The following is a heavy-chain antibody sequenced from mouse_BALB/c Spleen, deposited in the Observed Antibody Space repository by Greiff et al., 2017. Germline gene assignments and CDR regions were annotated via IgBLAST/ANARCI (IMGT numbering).Heavy chain of an antibody. CDR3: ARFYGSSPYYAMDY. Sequence: VQLKQSGAELVKPGASVKLSCTASGFNIKDTYMHWVKQRPEQGLEWIGRIDPANGNTKYDPKFQGKATITADTSSNTAYLQLSSLTSEDTAVYYCARFYGSSPYYAMDYWGQGTSVTVSS. CDR1: GFNIKDTY. V-gene: IGHV14-3*02. D-gene: IGHD1-1*01. J-gene: IGHJ4*01. CDR2: IDPANGNT.